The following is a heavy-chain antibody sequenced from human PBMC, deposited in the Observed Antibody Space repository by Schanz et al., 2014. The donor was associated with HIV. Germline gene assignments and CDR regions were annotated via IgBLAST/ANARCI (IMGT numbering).Heavy chain of an antibody. CDR2: ISGSGGST. V-gene: IGHV3-23*01. D-gene: IGHD2-8*01. CDR3: ANSGYCTSGICYTRGDGMDV. J-gene: IGHJ6*02. CDR1: GLPFSTSA. Sequence: DVQILESGGGLVQPGGSRRLSCAVSGLPFSTSAMSWVRQAPGKGLEWVSDISGSGGSTYYADSVKGRFTISRDNSKNTLFLQMNSLRAEDTAVYYCANSGYCTSGICYTRGDGMDVWGQGTTVTVSS.